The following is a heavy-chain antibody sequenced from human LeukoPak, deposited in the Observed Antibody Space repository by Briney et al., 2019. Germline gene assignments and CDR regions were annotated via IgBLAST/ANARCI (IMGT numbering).Heavy chain of an antibody. Sequence: GGSLRLSCAASGFTFSSYAMSWVRQAPGKGLEWVSAISGSGGSTYYADSVKGRLTIPRDNSKNTLYLQMNSLRAEDTAVYYCAKDLTGGWFDPWGQGTLVTVSS. V-gene: IGHV3-23*01. CDR2: ISGSGGST. CDR1: GFTFSSYA. J-gene: IGHJ5*02. CDR3: AKDLTGGWFDP. D-gene: IGHD3-16*01.